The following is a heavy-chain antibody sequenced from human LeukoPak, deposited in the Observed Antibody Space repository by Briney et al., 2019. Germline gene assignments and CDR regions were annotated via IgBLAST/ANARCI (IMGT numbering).Heavy chain of an antibody. J-gene: IGHJ4*02. CDR1: GGTFSSYA. CDR2: IIPIFGTA. CDR3: ATSGGEQQQLRG. V-gene: IGHV1-69*13. Sequence: SVKVSCKASGGTFSSYAISWVRQAPGQGLEWMGGIIPIFGTANYAQKFQGRVTITADESTSTAYMELSGLRSEDTAVYYCATSGGEQQQLRGWGQGTLVTVSS. D-gene: IGHD6-13*01.